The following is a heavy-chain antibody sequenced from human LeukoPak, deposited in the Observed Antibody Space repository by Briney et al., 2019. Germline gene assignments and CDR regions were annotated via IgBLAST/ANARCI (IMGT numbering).Heavy chain of an antibody. V-gene: IGHV3-23*01. CDR2: ISGSGGST. J-gene: IGHJ5*02. CDR1: GFTFSSYA. Sequence: GGSLRLSCAASGFTFSSYAMSWVRQAPGKGLEWVSAISGSGGSTYYADSVKGRFTISRDNSKNTLYLQMNSLRAEDTAVYYCAKERTIVGATEYNWFDPWGQGTLVTVSS. D-gene: IGHD1-26*01. CDR3: AKERTIVGATEYNWFDP.